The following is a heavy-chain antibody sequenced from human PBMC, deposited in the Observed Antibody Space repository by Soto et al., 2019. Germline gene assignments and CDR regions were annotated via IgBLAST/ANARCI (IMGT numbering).Heavy chain of an antibody. CDR2: INAGNGNT. V-gene: IGHV1-3*01. CDR1: GYTFTSYA. Sequence: QVQLVQSGAEVKKPGASVKVSCKASGYTFTSYAMHWVRQAPGQRLEWMGWINAGNGNTKYSQKFQGRVTITRDTSASTAYMELSSLRSEDTAVYYCARDPLYSSSLNWFDPWGQGTLVTVSS. D-gene: IGHD6-6*01. J-gene: IGHJ5*02. CDR3: ARDPLYSSSLNWFDP.